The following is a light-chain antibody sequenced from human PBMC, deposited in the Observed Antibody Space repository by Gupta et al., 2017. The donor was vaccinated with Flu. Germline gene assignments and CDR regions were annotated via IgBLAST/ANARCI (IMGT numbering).Light chain of an antibody. CDR1: RYDVGAHNY. CDR2: EVA. Sequence: SITISCTGTRYDVGAHNYVSWYQQRPGKVPKLLIYEVAKRPSGVSNRFSGSKSGNTASLTISGLQAEDEADYYCGSDTDSSTYVFGTATKVTVL. CDR3: GSDTDSSTYV. V-gene: IGLV2-14*01. J-gene: IGLJ1*01.